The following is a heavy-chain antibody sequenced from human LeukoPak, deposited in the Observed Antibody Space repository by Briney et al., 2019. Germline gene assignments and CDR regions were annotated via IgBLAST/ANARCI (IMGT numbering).Heavy chain of an antibody. Sequence: GGSLRLSCAASGFTFSSYAMSWVRQAPGKGLEWGSAISGSGGSTYYADSVKGRFTISRHNSKNTLYLQMNSLRAEDTAVYYCAKDLSHYYYGSGSFLNWGQGTMVTVSS. D-gene: IGHD3-10*01. CDR2: ISGSGGST. V-gene: IGHV3-23*01. CDR3: AKDLSHYYYGSGSFLN. CDR1: GFTFSSYA. J-gene: IGHJ3*01.